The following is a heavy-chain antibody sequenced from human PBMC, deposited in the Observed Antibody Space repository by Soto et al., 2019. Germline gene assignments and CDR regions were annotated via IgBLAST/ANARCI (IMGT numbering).Heavy chain of an antibody. V-gene: IGHV1-18*01. CDR1: GYTLTSYG. CDR2: ISAYNGNT. CDR3: ARQLAVAGPVSPDY. Sequence: GASVKVSCKASGYTLTSYGISWVRQAPGQGLEWMGWISAYNGNTNYAQKLQGRVTMTTDTSTSTAYMELRSLRSDDTAVYYCARQLAVAGPVSPDYWGQGTPVTVSS. D-gene: IGHD6-19*01. J-gene: IGHJ4*02.